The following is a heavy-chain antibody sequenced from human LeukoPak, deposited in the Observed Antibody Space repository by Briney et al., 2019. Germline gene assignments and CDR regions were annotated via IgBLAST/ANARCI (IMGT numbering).Heavy chain of an antibody. CDR3: ASYSSSSSFFWFDP. Sequence: SETLSLTCTVSGDSVTTYYWSWIRQPPGKGLEWIGYIYYSGTTYYNPSLKTRVIISVDTSKNQFSLKLSSVTAADTAVYYCASYSSSSSFFWFDPWGQGTLVTVSS. J-gene: IGHJ5*02. D-gene: IGHD6-6*01. CDR1: GDSVTTYY. CDR2: IYYSGTT. V-gene: IGHV4-59*06.